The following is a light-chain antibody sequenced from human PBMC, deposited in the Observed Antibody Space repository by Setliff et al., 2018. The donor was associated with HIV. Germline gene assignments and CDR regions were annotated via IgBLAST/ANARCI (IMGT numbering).Light chain of an antibody. CDR1: SSDVGGYNS. Sequence: QSALIQPPSVSGSPGQSVTISCTGTSSDVGGYNSVSWYQQLPGKAPKLIIYDVSKRPSGVSNRFSGSKSANTASLTISGLQAEDEADYYCSSYTSSSTYVFGTGTKVTVL. CDR2: DVS. J-gene: IGLJ1*01. V-gene: IGLV2-14*01. CDR3: SSYTSSSTYV.